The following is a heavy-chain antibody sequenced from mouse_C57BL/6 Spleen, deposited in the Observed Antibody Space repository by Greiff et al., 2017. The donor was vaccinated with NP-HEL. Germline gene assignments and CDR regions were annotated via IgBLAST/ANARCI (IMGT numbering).Heavy chain of an antibody. V-gene: IGHV5-16*01. Sequence: EVQLVESEGGLVQPGSSMKLSCTASGFTFSDYYMAWVRQVPEKGLEWVANINYDGSSTYYLDSLKSRFIISRDNAKNIIYLQMSRLKSEDTATYYCARDKGIYYDYAMDYWGQGTSVTVSS. CDR2: INYDGSST. D-gene: IGHD1-1*01. J-gene: IGHJ4*01. CDR3: ARDKGIYYDYAMDY. CDR1: GFTFSDYY.